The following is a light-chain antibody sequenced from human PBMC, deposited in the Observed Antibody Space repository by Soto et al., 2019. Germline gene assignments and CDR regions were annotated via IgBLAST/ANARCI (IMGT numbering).Light chain of an antibody. J-gene: IGLJ2*01. CDR2: SDN. V-gene: IGLV1-44*01. Sequence: QTVVTQPPSASGTPGQRVTISCSGSSSNIGTNTVIWYQQLPGAAPKLLIYSDNQRPSGVPDRFSGSKSGTSASLAISGLQSEDEADYFCAAWDVNLVVSGGGTKLTVL. CDR3: AAWDVNLVV. CDR1: SSNIGTNT.